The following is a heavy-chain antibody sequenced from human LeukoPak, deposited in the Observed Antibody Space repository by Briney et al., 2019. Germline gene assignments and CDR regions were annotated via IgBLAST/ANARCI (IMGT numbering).Heavy chain of an antibody. CDR2: IESNSGGT. CDR1: GYTFTGYY. D-gene: IGHD4-17*01. J-gene: IGHJ4*02. V-gene: IGHV1-2*02. CDR3: AREMNYDDYRTSDY. Sequence: ASVKVSCKSSGYTFTGYYMHWVRQAPEQGVEWMGRIESNSGGTNYAQNFQGRVTMTRDTSISTVYMELMSLRSDDTAVYYCAREMNYDDYRTSDYWGQGTLVTVSS.